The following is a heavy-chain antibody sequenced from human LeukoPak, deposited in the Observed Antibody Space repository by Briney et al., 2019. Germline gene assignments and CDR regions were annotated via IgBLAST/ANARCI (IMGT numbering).Heavy chain of an antibody. CDR1: GFTFSDYY. V-gene: IGHV3-11*04. D-gene: IGHD3-10*01. J-gene: IGHJ6*03. CDR2: ITGSGATT. Sequence: GGSLRLSCAASGFTFSDYYISWIRQSPGKGLEWVSYITGSGATTDYADSVKGRFTVSRDNAKNSLYLQMNSLRAEDTAVYYCARTFYGSGTYYDLYYYMDVWGKGTTVTVSS. CDR3: ARTFYGSGTYYDLYYYMDV.